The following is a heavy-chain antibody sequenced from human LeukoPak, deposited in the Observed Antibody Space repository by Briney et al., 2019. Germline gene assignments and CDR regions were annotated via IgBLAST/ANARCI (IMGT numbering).Heavy chain of an antibody. D-gene: IGHD6-13*01. CDR2: ISYDGSTK. J-gene: IGHJ1*01. V-gene: IGHV3-30*18. Sequence: GGSLRLSCAASGFTFSSSNMHWVRQAPGKGLEWVAVISYDGSTKYYADSVKGRFTISRDNSKSTLYLQMNSLRAEDTAVYYCAKESGSRSYGAYFPHWGQGTLVTDSS. CDR1: GFTFSSSN. CDR3: AKESGSRSYGAYFPH.